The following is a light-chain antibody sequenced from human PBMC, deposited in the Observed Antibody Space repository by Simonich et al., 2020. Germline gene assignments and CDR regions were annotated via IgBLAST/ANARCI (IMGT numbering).Light chain of an antibody. CDR2: AAS. CDR1: QRISSY. CDR3: QQSYSTPWT. V-gene: IGKV1-39*01. Sequence: DIQMTQSPSSLSASVGDRVTITCRASQRISSYLKWYQQKPGKAPKLLIYAASSLQSWVPSRFSGSGSGTDFTLTISSLQPEDFATYYCQQSYSTPWTFGQGTKVEIK. J-gene: IGKJ1*01.